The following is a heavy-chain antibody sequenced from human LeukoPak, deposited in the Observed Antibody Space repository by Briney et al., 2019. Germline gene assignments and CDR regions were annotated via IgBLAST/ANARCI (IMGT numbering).Heavy chain of an antibody. D-gene: IGHD3-22*01. Sequence: GGSLRLSCAASGFTFSGSAMHWVRQASGKGLEWVGRIRSKANNYATAYVASVKGRFTISRDDSKNTAYLQMNSLKTEDTAVYYCTGQAYYYDTSGFNFGYWGQGTLVTVSS. CDR2: IRSKANNYAT. CDR1: GFTFSGSA. J-gene: IGHJ4*02. V-gene: IGHV3-73*01. CDR3: TGQAYYYDTSGFNFGY.